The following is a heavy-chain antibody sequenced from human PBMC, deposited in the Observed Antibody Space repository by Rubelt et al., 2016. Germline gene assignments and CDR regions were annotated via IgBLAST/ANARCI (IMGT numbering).Heavy chain of an antibody. J-gene: IGHJ4*02. CDR2: IYYSGST. CDR1: GGSISSYY. CDR3: ARAPGVVTAPDY. V-gene: IGHV4-59*12. D-gene: IGHD3-3*01. Sequence: QVQLQESGPGLVKPSETLSLTCTVSGGSISSYYWSWIRQPPGKGLEWIGYIYYSGSTNYNPSLKSRVTISVDTSKNQFSLKLSSVTAADTAVYYCARAPGVVTAPDYWGQGTLVTVSS.